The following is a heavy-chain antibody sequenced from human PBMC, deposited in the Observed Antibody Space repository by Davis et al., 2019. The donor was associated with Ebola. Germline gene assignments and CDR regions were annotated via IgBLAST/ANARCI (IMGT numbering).Heavy chain of an antibody. CDR3: ARVVKQEGGWYDY. J-gene: IGHJ4*02. D-gene: IGHD6-19*01. CDR2: INWDSSSR. Sequence: SLKISCAASGFTFDDYAMHWVRQVPGKGLEWVSGINWDSSSRVYVDSVKGRFTISRDNAKNSLSLQMNSLRTEDTALYYCARVVKQEGGWYDYWGQGTLVTVSS. V-gene: IGHV3-9*01. CDR1: GFTFDDYA.